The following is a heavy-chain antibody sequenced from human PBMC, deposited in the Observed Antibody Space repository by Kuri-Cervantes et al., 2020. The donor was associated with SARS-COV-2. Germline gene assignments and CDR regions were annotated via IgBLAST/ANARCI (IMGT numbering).Heavy chain of an antibody. CDR3: ARDRGAFGGWFDP. CDR1: GFAFSSHA. V-gene: IGHV3-23*01. Sequence: GESLQISCAASGFAFSSHAMSWVRQTPEKGLEWVSAIRGGGASTSYADSVMGRFSISRDDSKNTLYLQMNGLRVEDTAVYFCARDRGAFGGWFDPWGQGTLVTVSS. CDR2: IRGGGAST. D-gene: IGHD3-16*01. J-gene: IGHJ5*02.